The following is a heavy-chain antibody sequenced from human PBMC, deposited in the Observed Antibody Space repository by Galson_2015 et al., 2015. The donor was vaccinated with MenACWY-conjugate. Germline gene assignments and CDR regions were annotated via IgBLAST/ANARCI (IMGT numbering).Heavy chain of an antibody. V-gene: IGHV3-74*01. J-gene: IGHJ4*02. CDR2: INRDGTST. CDR3: VRDHGDVVAAVPGDYFAY. Sequence: SLRLSCAVSGFTFSRYWMHWVRQVPGKGLMWVSRINRDGTSTTYADSVKGRFTISRDNAKKTLDLQMNSLRAEDTAMYYCVRDHGDVVAAVPGDYFAYWGRGT. CDR1: GFTFSRYW. D-gene: IGHD2-15*01.